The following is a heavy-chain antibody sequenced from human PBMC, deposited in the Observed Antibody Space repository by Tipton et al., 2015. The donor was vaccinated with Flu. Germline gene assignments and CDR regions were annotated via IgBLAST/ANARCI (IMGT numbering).Heavy chain of an antibody. Sequence: SLRLSCAASGFTFSSYGMHWVRQAPGKGLEWVAVIWYDGSNKYYADSVKGRFTISRDNSKNTLYLQMNSLRAEDTAVYYCARGVRREGYFDYWGQGTLVTVSS. J-gene: IGHJ4*02. CDR1: GFTFSSYG. CDR2: IWYDGSNK. V-gene: IGHV3-33*01. CDR3: ARGVRREGYFDY. D-gene: IGHD1-26*01.